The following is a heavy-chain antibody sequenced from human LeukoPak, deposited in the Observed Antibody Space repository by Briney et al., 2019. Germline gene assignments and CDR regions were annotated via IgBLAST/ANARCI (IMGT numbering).Heavy chain of an antibody. CDR2: IIPILGIA. J-gene: IGHJ4*02. CDR1: GDTFSSYA. Sequence: SVKVSCKASGDTFSSYAISWVRQAPGLGLEWMGRIIPILGIANYAQKFQGRVTITADKSTSTAYMELSSLRSEDTAVYYCARDSRYYYDSSGYPYWGQGTLVTVSS. D-gene: IGHD3-22*01. CDR3: ARDSRYYYDSSGYPY. V-gene: IGHV1-69*04.